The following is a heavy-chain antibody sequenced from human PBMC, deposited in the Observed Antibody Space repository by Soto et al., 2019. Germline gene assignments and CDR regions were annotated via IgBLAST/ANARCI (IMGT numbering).Heavy chain of an antibody. D-gene: IGHD6-13*01. CDR1: GGSISSSSFH. CDR3: ARRERAAGTDWWFDP. Sequence: QLQLQESGPGLVKPSETLSLTCTVSGGSISSSSFHWGWIRQPPGKGLEWIGSIYYSGSTYYSPSPKSRVTISVDTSKNHFSLKLSPVPAADTAVYYCARRERAAGTDWWFDPWGQGTLVTVSS. V-gene: IGHV4-39*02. J-gene: IGHJ5*02. CDR2: IYYSGST.